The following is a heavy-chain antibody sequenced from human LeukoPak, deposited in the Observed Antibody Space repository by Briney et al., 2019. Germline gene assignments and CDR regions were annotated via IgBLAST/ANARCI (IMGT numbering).Heavy chain of an antibody. Sequence: PGGSLRLSCAASGFTFSSYSMNWVRQAPGKGLEWVSSISSSSSYIYYADSVKGRFTISRDNAKNSLYLQMNSLRAEDTAVYYCARAGYHYDSSGDAFDIWGQGTMVTVSS. V-gene: IGHV3-21*01. CDR3: ARAGYHYDSSGDAFDI. CDR2: ISSSSSYI. D-gene: IGHD3-22*01. J-gene: IGHJ3*02. CDR1: GFTFSSYS.